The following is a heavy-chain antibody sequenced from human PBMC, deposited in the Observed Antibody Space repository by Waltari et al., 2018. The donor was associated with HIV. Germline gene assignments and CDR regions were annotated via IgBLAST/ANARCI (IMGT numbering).Heavy chain of an antibody. Sequence: EVQLVESGGGLVKPGGSLRLSCAASGFTFSPYVLNWVRQAPGKGLEWVSSISGSSDYLYYGDSVKGRFTISRDNAKDSLYLQMNSLRAEDTAIYYCARRVSGYIYDFFDLWGQGTLVTVSS. D-gene: IGHD5-18*01. CDR1: GFTFSPYV. CDR3: ARRVSGYIYDFFDL. CDR2: ISGSSDYL. V-gene: IGHV3-21*02. J-gene: IGHJ4*02.